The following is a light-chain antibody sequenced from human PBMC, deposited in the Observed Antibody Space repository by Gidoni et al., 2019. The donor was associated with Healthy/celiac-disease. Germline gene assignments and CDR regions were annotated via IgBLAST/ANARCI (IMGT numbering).Light chain of an antibody. CDR2: DAS. CDR1: QSISSY. Sequence: DIVLTQSPATLSSSPGERATLSCRASQSISSYLAWYQKRPGQAPRLLIYDASNRATGIPARFSGSGSGTDFTLTISSLEPEDFAVYYYQQRSNWPPYTFGQGTKLEIK. CDR3: QQRSNWPPYT. J-gene: IGKJ2*01. V-gene: IGKV3-11*01.